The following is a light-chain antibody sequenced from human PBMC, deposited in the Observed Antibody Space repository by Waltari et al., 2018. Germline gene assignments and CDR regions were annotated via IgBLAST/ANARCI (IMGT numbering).Light chain of an antibody. J-gene: IGKJ2*01. Sequence: IVLTQSPDTVSLSPGDKASLSCRASQNRTNNFLAWHQQRPGQPPGLLIHGAVRRATGVSDRFSGSGSETDFTLTISRLETEDSAVYYCQQYGTSPYTFGQGTKVEIK. CDR2: GAV. CDR1: QNRTNNF. CDR3: QQYGTSPYT. V-gene: IGKV3-20*01.